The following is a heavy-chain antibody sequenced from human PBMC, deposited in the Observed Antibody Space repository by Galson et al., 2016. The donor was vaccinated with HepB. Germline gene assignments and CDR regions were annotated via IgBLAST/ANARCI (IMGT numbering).Heavy chain of an antibody. CDR2: ISAYNGNT. CDR1: GYTFTTYG. Sequence: SCKASGYTFTTYGISWVRQAPGQGLEWMGWISAYNGNTNYAQKLQGRVTMTTDTSTSTAYMELRSLRSDDTAVYYCARDLDGLGSKGFDYWGQGTLVTVSS. J-gene: IGHJ4*02. V-gene: IGHV1-18*01. D-gene: IGHD4-11*01. CDR3: ARDLDGLGSKGFDY.